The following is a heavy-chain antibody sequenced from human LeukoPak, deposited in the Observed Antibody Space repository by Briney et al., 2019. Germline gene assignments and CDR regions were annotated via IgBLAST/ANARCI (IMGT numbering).Heavy chain of an antibody. CDR1: GGSVSSTTYF. D-gene: IGHD3-10*01. J-gene: IGHJ4*02. V-gene: IGHV4-39*01. CDR2: INYSGST. CDR3: ARYVVYGSGKYYFDY. Sequence: SETLSLTCTVSGGSVSSTTYFWSWIRQPPGKGLEWIASINYSGSTYYNPSLKSRVTISVDTSENQFSLKLSSVTAADTAVYYCARYVVYGSGKYYFDYWGQGTLVTVSS.